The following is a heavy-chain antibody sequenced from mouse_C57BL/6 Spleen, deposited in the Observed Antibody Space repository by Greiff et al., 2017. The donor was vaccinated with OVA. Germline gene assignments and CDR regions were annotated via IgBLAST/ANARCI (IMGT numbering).Heavy chain of an antibody. CDR3: ARGKDHGSSYWYFDV. CDR1: GYSFTDYN. V-gene: IGHV1-39*01. Sequence: VQLKESGPELVKPGASVKISCKASGYSFTDYNMNWVKQSNGKSLEWIGVINPNYGTTSYNQKFKGKATLTVDQSSSTAYMQLNSLTSEDSAVYYCARGKDHGSSYWYFDVWGTGTTVTVSS. D-gene: IGHD1-1*01. J-gene: IGHJ1*03. CDR2: INPNYGTT.